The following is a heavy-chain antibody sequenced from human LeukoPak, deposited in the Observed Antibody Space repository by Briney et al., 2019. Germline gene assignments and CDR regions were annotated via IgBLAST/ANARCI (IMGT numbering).Heavy chain of an antibody. CDR3: AKARWGTTYYYDSSGYSAPFDY. J-gene: IGHJ4*02. D-gene: IGHD3-22*01. CDR2: ISGSGGST. V-gene: IGHV3-23*01. CDR1: GFTFSSYA. Sequence: GGSLRLSCAASGFTFSSYAMSWVRQAPGKGLEWVSAISGSGGSTYYADSVKGRFTISRDNSKNTLYLQMNSPRAEDTAVYYCAKARWGTTYYYDSSGYSAPFDYWGQGTLVTVSS.